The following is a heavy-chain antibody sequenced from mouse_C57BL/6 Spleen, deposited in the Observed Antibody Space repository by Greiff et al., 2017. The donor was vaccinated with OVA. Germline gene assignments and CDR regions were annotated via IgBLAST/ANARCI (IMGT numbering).Heavy chain of an antibody. CDR2: ISYDGST. J-gene: IGHJ4*01. V-gene: IGHV3-6*01. CDR1: GYSITSGYY. Sequence: VQLQQSGPGLVKPSQSLSLTCSVSGYSITSGYYWKWIRQFPGNQLEWMGYISYDGSTNYNPSLKNRISITRDPSKNQFFLKLDSVATEDTATYYCAGGAMDYWGQGTSVTVSS. CDR3: AGGAMDY.